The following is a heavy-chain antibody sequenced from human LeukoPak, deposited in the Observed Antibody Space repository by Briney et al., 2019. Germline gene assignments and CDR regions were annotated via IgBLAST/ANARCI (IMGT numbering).Heavy chain of an antibody. V-gene: IGHV4-59*08. Sequence: ASETLSLTCTVSGGSISSYYWSWIRQPPGKGLEWIGYMSYSGTSSYNPSLRSRITTSVDASKNQFSLKLSSVTAADTAVYYCARGGNYGDYDGYFDYWGQGTLVTVSS. CDR2: MSYSGTS. CDR3: ARGGNYGDYDGYFDY. CDR1: GGSISSYY. D-gene: IGHD4-17*01. J-gene: IGHJ4*02.